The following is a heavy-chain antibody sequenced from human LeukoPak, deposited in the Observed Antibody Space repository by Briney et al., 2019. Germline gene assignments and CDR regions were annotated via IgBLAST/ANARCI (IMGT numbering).Heavy chain of an antibody. CDR1: GFTFSSHW. V-gene: IGHV3-74*01. J-gene: IGHJ4*02. CDR2: ISENRYTT. Sequence: GGSLRLSCAASGFTFSSHWMHWVRQAPGKGLVWVSRISENRYTTNYADSVKGRFTISRDNAKNSLYLQMNSLRDEDTAVYYCAREGRYSGSDYFDYWGQGTLVTVSS. D-gene: IGHD1-26*01. CDR3: AREGRYSGSDYFDY.